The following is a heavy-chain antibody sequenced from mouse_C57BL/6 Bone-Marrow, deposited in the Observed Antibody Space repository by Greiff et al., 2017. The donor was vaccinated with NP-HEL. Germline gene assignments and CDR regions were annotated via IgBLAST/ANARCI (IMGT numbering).Heavy chain of an antibody. CDR1: GYTFTDYY. J-gene: IGHJ2*01. CDR3: ARLLRYHYFDY. D-gene: IGHD1-1*01. V-gene: IGHV1-19*01. Sequence: EVKLQQSGPVLVKPGASVKMSCKASGYTFTDYYMNWVKQSHGKSLEWIGVIDPYNGGTSYNQKFKGKATLTVDKSSSTAYMELNSLTSEDSAVYYCARLLRYHYFDYWGQGTTLTVSS. CDR2: IDPYNGGT.